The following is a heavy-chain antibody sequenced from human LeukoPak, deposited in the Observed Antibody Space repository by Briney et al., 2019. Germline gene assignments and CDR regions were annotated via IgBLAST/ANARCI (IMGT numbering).Heavy chain of an antibody. CDR2: IYYSVNT. CDR1: SGSFSGHY. V-gene: IGHV4-59*11. D-gene: IGHD2-15*01. Sequence: PSETLSLTCAVYSGSFSGHYWTWIRQPPGKGLEWLGYIYYSVNTNYNPSLKSRVIISVDTSKNQFSLKLSSVTAADTAVYYCARDLGFVSKVCAFDIWGQGTMVTVSS. CDR3: ARDLGFVSKVCAFDI. J-gene: IGHJ3*02.